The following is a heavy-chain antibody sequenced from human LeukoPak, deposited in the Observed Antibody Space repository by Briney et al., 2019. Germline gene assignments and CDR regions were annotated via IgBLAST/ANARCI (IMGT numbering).Heavy chain of an antibody. D-gene: IGHD2-8*02. CDR1: GFTFNNYA. CDR3: ARVGRGGVCFQSDF. Sequence: GGSLRLSCAASGFTFNNYAMNWDRQAPGKGLEWVSSISVSGSDTYYPDSVKGRFTISRDNSKNTLYLQMNSLRAEDTAIYYCARVGRGGVCFQSDFWGQGTLVTVSS. J-gene: IGHJ4*02. V-gene: IGHV3-23*01. CDR2: ISVSGSDT.